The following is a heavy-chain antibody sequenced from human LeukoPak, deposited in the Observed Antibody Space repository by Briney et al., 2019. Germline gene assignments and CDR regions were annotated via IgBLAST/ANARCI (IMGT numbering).Heavy chain of an antibody. J-gene: IGHJ6*03. CDR2: INTNTGNP. Sequence: ASVKVSCKASGYTFTSYAMNWVRQAPGQGLEWMGWINTNTGNPTYAQGFTGRFVFSLDTSVSTAYLQISSLKAEDTAVYYCAREGGGSSYYYYYMDVWGKGTTVTVSS. D-gene: IGHD2-15*01. CDR3: AREGGGSSYYYYYMDV. CDR1: GYTFTSYA. V-gene: IGHV7-4-1*02.